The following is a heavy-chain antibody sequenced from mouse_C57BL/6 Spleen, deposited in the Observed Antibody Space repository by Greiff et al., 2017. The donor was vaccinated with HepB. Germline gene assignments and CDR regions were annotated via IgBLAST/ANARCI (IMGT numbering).Heavy chain of an antibody. Sequence: VQLQQSGPVLVKPGASVKMSCKASGYTFTDYYMNWVKQSHGKSLEWIGVINPYNGGTSYNQKFKGKATLTVDKSSSTAYMELNSLTSEDSAVYYCARGGLYEGFLEAMDYWGQGTSVTVSS. CDR2: INPYNGGT. CDR1: GYTFTDYY. CDR3: ARGGLYEGFLEAMDY. D-gene: IGHD2-14*01. J-gene: IGHJ4*01. V-gene: IGHV1-19*01.